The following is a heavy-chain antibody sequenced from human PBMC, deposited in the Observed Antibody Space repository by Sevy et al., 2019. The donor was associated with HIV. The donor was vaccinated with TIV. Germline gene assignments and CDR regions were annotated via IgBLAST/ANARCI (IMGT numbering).Heavy chain of an antibody. J-gene: IGHJ4*02. Sequence: SETLSLTCTVSGDSSGSGYYYWGWIRQPAGKGLEWIGRIGARGETHYTPSLKSRVTISLDTSKNQISLRLTSVTAADTAMYYCARVIGQSVSHDYDDYFDYWGQGTLVTVSS. CDR1: GDSSGSGYYY. CDR3: ARVIGQSVSHDYDDYFDY. CDR2: IGARGET. D-gene: IGHD3-22*01. V-gene: IGHV4-61*02.